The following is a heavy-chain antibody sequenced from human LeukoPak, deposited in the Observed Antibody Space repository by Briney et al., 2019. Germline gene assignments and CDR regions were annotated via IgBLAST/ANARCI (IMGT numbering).Heavy chain of an antibody. CDR3: ARGYCSSTSCYYLDY. J-gene: IGHJ4*02. Sequence: SETLSLTCTVSGGSISSGDYYWSWIRQPPGKGLEWIGYIYYSGSTYYNPSLKSRVTISVDTSKNQFSLKLSSVTAADTAVYYCARGYCSSTSCYYLDYWGQGNLVIVSS. V-gene: IGHV4-30-4*08. D-gene: IGHD2-2*01. CDR1: GGSISSGDYY. CDR2: IYYSGST.